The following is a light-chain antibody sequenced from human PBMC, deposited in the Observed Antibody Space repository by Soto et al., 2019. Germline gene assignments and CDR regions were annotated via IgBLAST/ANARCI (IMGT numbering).Light chain of an antibody. CDR2: DAS. CDR1: QTVYSD. Sequence: IGMTQSPATLSVSPGERATLSCRASQTVYSDLVWYQQKPGQAPRLLIYDASTRATGIPDRFSGSGSGTDFTLTISRLEPEDFAVYYCQQYVRSPWTFGQGTKVDI. CDR3: QQYVRSPWT. J-gene: IGKJ1*01. V-gene: IGKV3-20*01.